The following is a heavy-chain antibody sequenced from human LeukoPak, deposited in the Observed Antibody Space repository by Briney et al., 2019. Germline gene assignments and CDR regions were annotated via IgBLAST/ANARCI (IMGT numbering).Heavy chain of an antibody. V-gene: IGHV3-7*01. J-gene: IGHJ4*02. D-gene: IGHD3-10*01. CDR1: GFTFSSYW. CDR2: IKQDGSEK. CDR3: VRDRPFPIYGSGSYYFDY. Sequence: GGSLRLSCAASGFTFSSYWMSWVRQAPGKGLEWVANIKQDGSEKYYVDSVKGRFTISRDNAKNSLYLQMNSLRAEDTAVYYCVRDRPFPIYGSGSYYFDYWGQGTLVTVSS.